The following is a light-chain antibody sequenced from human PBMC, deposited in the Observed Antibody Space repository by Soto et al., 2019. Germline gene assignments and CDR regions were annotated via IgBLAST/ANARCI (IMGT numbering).Light chain of an antibody. CDR3: QQCFSIPPT. CDR1: HSIDNY. J-gene: IGKJ1*01. Sequence: DIQMTQSPSSLSASVGDRVTITCRASHSIDNYLSWYQQKPGKAPKLLIYAASNLQRGVSSRFSGSGSGTDFTLTIDSLQPDDFAIYYCQQCFSIPPTFSHGTKVETK. V-gene: IGKV1-39*01. CDR2: AAS.